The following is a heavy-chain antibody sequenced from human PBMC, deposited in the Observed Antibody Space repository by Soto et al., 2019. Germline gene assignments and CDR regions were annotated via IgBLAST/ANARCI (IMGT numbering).Heavy chain of an antibody. D-gene: IGHD3-3*01. CDR3: ARGTITNFWSGLHLYYYYYYMDV. CDR2: IKQDGSEK. J-gene: IGHJ6*03. V-gene: IGHV3-7*01. CDR1: GFTFSSYW. Sequence: GGSLRLSCAASGFTFSSYWMSWVRQAPGKGLEWVANIKQDGSEKYYVDSVKGRFTISRDNAKNSLYLQMNSLRAEDTAVYYCARGTITNFWSGLHLYYYYYYMDVWGKGTTVTVSS.